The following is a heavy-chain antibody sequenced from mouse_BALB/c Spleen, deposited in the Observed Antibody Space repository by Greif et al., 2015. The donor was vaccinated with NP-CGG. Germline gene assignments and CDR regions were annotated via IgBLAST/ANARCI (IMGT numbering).Heavy chain of an antibody. CDR3: ARRHYYGSSYWYFDV. Sequence: QVQLQQSGAELVRPGASVKLSCKASGYSFTSYWMNWVKQRPGQGLEWIGMIHPSDSETRLNQKFKDKATLTVDKSSSTAYMQLSIPISEVSAVYYCARRHYYGSSYWYFDVWGAGTTVTVAS. V-gene: IGHV1S82*01. CDR1: GYSFTSYW. J-gene: IGHJ1*01. CDR2: IHPSDSET. D-gene: IGHD1-1*01.